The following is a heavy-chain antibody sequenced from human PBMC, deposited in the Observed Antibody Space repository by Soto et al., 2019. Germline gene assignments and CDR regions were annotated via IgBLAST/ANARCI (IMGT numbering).Heavy chain of an antibody. J-gene: IGHJ3*01. CDR2: ISADGSAA. CDR1: QFVFSNSW. V-gene: IGHV3-74*01. Sequence: GSLGLSCAASQFVFSNSWMHWVREVPGKGLMWVSRISADGSAATYTDSVKGGLTISRDNTRNTLYLDMNSLRVDDTAIYYCARAYKWRQMSLNVFDLWGQGTMVTVSS. CDR3: ARAYKWRQMSLNVFDL. D-gene: IGHD1-1*01.